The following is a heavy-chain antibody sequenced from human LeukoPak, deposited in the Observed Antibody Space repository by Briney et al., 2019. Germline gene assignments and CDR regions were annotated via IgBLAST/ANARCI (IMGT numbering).Heavy chain of an antibody. J-gene: IGHJ1*01. V-gene: IGHV3-23*01. D-gene: IGHD2-2*01. CDR1: GFTFNSYA. CDR3: AKDRVGKYQLLFELQH. CDR2: ISGSGGST. Sequence: PAGSLRLSCAASGFTFNSYAMSWLRQAPGKGLEWVSAISGSGGSTYCAESVKGRLTISRENTKSTVYWQMNSLRAEDTAVYYCAKDRVGKYQLLFELQHWGQGTLVTVSS.